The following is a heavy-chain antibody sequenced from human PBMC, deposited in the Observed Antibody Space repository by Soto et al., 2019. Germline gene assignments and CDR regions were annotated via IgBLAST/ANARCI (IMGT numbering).Heavy chain of an antibody. D-gene: IGHD6-13*01. Sequence: GGSLRLSCAASGFTFSTYAMNWVRQAPRKGLEWVSTITGSGATTYYADSVKGRFTISRDNSKNTLYLQMNSLRAEDTALYHCARANPGTGVAFDIWGQGTMVTVSS. CDR2: ITGSGATT. J-gene: IGHJ3*02. V-gene: IGHV3-23*01. CDR3: ARANPGTGVAFDI. CDR1: GFTFSTYA.